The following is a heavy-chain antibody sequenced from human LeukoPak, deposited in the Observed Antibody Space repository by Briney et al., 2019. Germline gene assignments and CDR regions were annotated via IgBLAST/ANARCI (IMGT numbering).Heavy chain of an antibody. CDR3: AREDYDDDGWYFDL. CDR2: IKSDGTST. J-gene: IGHJ2*01. V-gene: IGHV3-74*01. CDR1: GFSFRRHW. Sequence: PGGSLRLSCAASGFSFRRHWMHWVRQAPGKGLVWVSRIKSDGTSTTYADSVKGRFTISRDNAKSTLYLQMTSLRVEDTAEYFCAREDYDDDGWYFDLWGRGTLVTVSP. D-gene: IGHD4-17*01.